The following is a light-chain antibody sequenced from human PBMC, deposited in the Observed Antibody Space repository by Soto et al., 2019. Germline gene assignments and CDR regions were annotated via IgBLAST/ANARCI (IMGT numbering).Light chain of an antibody. CDR2: GAS. V-gene: IGKV3D-15*02. CDR1: RSISNS. CDR3: QQCDASPIT. Sequence: IVLKQSPATLSLTHGARATLSCRASRSISNSFAWYQQTPGQAPRLIINGASTRAAGIPARFSGSGSSTEFTLTISSLQSEDFAVYYCQQCDASPITFGQGTKVDIK. J-gene: IGKJ2*01.